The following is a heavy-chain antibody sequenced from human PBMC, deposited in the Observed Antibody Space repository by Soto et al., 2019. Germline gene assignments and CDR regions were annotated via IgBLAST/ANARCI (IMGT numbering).Heavy chain of an antibody. CDR1: GFTFSTYW. CDR3: ARVGIYYYMDV. J-gene: IGHJ6*03. V-gene: IGHV3-7*01. D-gene: IGHD7-27*01. CDR2: INEDGSQT. Sequence: PGGSLRLSCAASGFTFSTYWMGWVRHAPGKGREWVANINEDGSQTYHVDSVKGRFTISRDNAKSSLYLQLNSLRAEDTAVYFCARVGIYYYMDVWGKGTTVTVSS.